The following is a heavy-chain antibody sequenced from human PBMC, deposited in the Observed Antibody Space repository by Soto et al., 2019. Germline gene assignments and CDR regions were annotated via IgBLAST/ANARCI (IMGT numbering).Heavy chain of an antibody. Sequence: GGSLRLSCAASGFTFSSYAMSWVRQAPGKGLEWVSAISGNGGSTYYADSVKGRFTISRDNSKDTLYLQMNSLRAEDTAVYFCAKVIGDTPMITCDHWGQGTLVTVSS. D-gene: IGHD5-18*01. J-gene: IGHJ4*02. CDR2: ISGNGGST. CDR1: GFTFSSYA. CDR3: AKVIGDTPMITCDH. V-gene: IGHV3-23*01.